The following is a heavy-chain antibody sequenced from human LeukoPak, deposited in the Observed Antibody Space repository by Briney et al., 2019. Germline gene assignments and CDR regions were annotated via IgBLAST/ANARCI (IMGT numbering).Heavy chain of an antibody. J-gene: IGHJ3*02. Sequence: PSETLSLTCTVSGGSISSYYWSWIRQPPGKGLGWIGYIYYSGTTNYNPSLKSRVTISVDTSKNQFSLKPSSVTAADTAVYYCAREMFYYDSSDYSDAFDIWGQGTMVTVSS. V-gene: IGHV4-59*01. D-gene: IGHD3-22*01. CDR2: IYYSGTT. CDR3: AREMFYYDSSDYSDAFDI. CDR1: GGSISSYY.